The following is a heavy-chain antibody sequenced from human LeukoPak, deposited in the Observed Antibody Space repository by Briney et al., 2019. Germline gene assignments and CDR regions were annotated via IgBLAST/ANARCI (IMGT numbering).Heavy chain of an antibody. CDR3: ARGIDIAGSPDP. D-gene: IGHD6-13*01. Sequence: ASVKVSCKASGYTFTGYYMHWVRQAPGQGLEWMGRINPNSGGTNYAQKFQGRVTMTRDTSISTAYMELSRLRSDDTAVYYCARGIDIAGSPDPWGQGTLVTVSS. V-gene: IGHV1-2*06. CDR2: INPNSGGT. J-gene: IGHJ5*02. CDR1: GYTFTGYY.